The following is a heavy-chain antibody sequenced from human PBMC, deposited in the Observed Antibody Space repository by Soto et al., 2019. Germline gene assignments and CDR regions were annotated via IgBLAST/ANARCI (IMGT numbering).Heavy chain of an antibody. Sequence: SETLSLTCAVSGGSISSSNWWSWVRQPPGKGLEWIGEIYHSGSTNYNPSLKRRVTISVDKSKNQFSLKLSSVTAADTAVYYCASTYCTNGVCYGANWFDPWGQGTLVTVSS. D-gene: IGHD2-8*01. CDR2: IYHSGST. CDR3: ASTYCTNGVCYGANWFDP. CDR1: GGSISSSNW. J-gene: IGHJ5*02. V-gene: IGHV4-4*02.